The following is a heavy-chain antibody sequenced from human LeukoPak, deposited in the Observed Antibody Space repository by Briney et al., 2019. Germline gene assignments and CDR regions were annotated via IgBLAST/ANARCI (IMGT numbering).Heavy chain of an antibody. V-gene: IGHV6-1*01. J-gene: IGHJ4*02. CDR2: TYYRSKWYK. CDR3: AREVDSTPDY. D-gene: IGHD5-12*01. CDR1: GDSVSTDSAA. Sequence: SQTLSLTCAISGDSVSTDSAAWNWIRQSPSRGLEWLGRTYYRSKWYKDYSVSEKSRITINPDTSKNQLSLQLNSVTPEDTAVYYCAREVDSTPDYWGQGTLVTVSS.